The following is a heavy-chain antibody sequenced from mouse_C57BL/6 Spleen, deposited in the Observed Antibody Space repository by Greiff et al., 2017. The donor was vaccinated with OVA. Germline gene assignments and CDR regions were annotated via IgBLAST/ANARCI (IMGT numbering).Heavy chain of an antibody. Sequence: EVQLVESGGGLVKPGGSLKLSCAASGFTFSSYAMSWVRQTPEKRLEWVATISDGGSYTYYPDNVKGRFTISRDNAKNNLYLQMSHLKSEDTAMYYCARSLYDYDGAWFAYWGQGTLVTVSA. CDR2: ISDGGSYT. CDR1: GFTFSSYA. V-gene: IGHV5-4*01. D-gene: IGHD2-4*01. CDR3: ARSLYDYDGAWFAY. J-gene: IGHJ3*01.